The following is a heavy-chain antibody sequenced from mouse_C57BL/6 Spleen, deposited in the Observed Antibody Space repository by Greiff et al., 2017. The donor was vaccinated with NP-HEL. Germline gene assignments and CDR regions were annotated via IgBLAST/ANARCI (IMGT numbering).Heavy chain of an antibody. CDR1: GFTFSSYG. V-gene: IGHV5-6*01. Sequence: EVKLMESGGDLVKPGGSLKLSCAASGFTFSSYGMSWVRQTPDKRLEWVATISSGGSYTYYPDSVKGRFTISRDNAKNTLYLQMSSLKSEDTAMYYCARQRPITTVVAEYYFDCWGKGTTLTVSS. D-gene: IGHD1-1*01. CDR3: ARQRPITTVVAEYYFDC. CDR2: ISSGGSYT. J-gene: IGHJ2*01.